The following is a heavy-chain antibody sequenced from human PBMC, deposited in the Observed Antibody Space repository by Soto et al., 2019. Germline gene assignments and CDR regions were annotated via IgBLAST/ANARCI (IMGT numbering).Heavy chain of an antibody. CDR2: IYWDDDK. Sequence: QITLKESGPPLVKPTQTLTLTCTFSGFSLSTSGVGVGWIRQPPGKALEWLALIYWDDDKRYSPSLKSRLTITKDTAKNPLDLTMPNMDPVDTATYYRAPRRDTALANRPFDYWGQGTLVTVSS. V-gene: IGHV2-5*02. CDR1: GFSLSTSGVG. CDR3: APRRDTALANRPFDY. D-gene: IGHD5-18*01. J-gene: IGHJ4*02.